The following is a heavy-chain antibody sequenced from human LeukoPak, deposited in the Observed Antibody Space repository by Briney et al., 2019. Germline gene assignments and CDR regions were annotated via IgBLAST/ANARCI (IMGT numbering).Heavy chain of an antibody. D-gene: IGHD3-22*01. J-gene: IGHJ4*02. V-gene: IGHV1-2*02. Sequence: ASVKVSCKASGYTFTGYYMHWVRQAPGQGLEWMGWINSNSGGTNYAQKFQGRVTMTRDTSISTAYMELSRLRSDDTAVYYCARALRRNSGYYVSDYWGQGTLVTVSS. CDR2: INSNSGGT. CDR3: ARALRRNSGYYVSDY. CDR1: GYTFTGYY.